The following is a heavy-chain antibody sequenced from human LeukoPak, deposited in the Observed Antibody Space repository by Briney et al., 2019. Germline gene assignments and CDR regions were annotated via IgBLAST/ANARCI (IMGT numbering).Heavy chain of an antibody. CDR2: IYSGGNT. CDR3: AKEGAAGTSLNWFDP. D-gene: IGHD6-13*01. V-gene: IGHV3-53*01. CDR1: GFTVSSDY. J-gene: IGHJ5*02. Sequence: GGSLRLSCAASGFTVSSDYMSWVRQAPGKGLEWVSVIYSGGNTFYADSVKGRFTISRDNSKNTLYLQMNSLRAEDTAVYYCAKEGAAGTSLNWFDPWGQGTLVTVSS.